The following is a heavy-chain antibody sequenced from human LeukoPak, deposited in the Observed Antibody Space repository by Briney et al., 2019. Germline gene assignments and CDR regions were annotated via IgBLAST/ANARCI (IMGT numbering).Heavy chain of an antibody. V-gene: IGHV4-4*07. J-gene: IGHJ5*02. Sequence: SETLSPTCTVSGGSIINHYWSWIRQPAGKGLEWIGRIYSSGSANYSPSLKSRVSMSIDTSNNHFSLNLTSVTAADTALYFCARDVRYASGWSTPESWGQGTLVTVSS. D-gene: IGHD6-19*01. CDR1: GGSIINHY. CDR3: ARDVRYASGWSTPES. CDR2: IYSSGSA.